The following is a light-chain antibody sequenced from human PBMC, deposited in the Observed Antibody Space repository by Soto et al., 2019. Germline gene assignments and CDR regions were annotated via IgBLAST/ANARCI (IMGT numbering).Light chain of an antibody. CDR3: SSYTSSSTYV. J-gene: IGLJ1*01. V-gene: IGLV2-14*01. Sequence: QSALTQPASVSGSPGQSITISCTGTSSDVGGYNYVSWYQQHPGKAPKLMIYDVSNRPSGVSNRFSGSKSGNTASLTLSGLQAEEEADYYCSSYTSSSTYVFGTGTKVTVL. CDR1: SSDVGGYNY. CDR2: DVS.